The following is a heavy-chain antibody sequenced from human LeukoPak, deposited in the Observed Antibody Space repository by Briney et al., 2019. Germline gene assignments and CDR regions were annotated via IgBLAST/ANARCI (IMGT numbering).Heavy chain of an antibody. D-gene: IGHD2-2*01. J-gene: IGHJ4*02. CDR2: INHSGST. V-gene: IGHV4-34*01. CDR1: GGSFSGYY. CDR3: ARQLGYCSSTSCYADKVDY. Sequence: SETLSLTCAVYGGSFSGYYWSWIRQPPGKGLEWIGEINHSGSTNYNPSLRSRVTISVDTSKNQFSLKLSSVTAADTAVYYCARQLGYCSSTSCYADKVDYWGQGTLVTVSS.